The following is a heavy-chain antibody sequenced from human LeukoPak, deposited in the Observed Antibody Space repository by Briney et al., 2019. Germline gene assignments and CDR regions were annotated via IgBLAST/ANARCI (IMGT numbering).Heavy chain of an antibody. V-gene: IGHV3-53*01. D-gene: IGHD3-10*01. Sequence: PGGSLRLSCVASGFTVSGNYMSWVRQAPGKGLEWVSVIYSGGSTYYADSVKGRFTISSDNSKNTLYLQMNSLRAEDTAVYYCASGSGSYRTPAYYMDVWGPGTTVTVSS. CDR3: ASGSGSYRTPAYYMDV. J-gene: IGHJ6*03. CDR2: IYSGGST. CDR1: GFTVSGNY.